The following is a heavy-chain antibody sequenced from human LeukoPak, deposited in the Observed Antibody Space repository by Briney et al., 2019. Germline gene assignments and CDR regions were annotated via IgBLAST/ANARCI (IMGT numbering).Heavy chain of an antibody. D-gene: IGHD6-19*01. Sequence: QLGESLKISCAASGFSFSGHYMDWVRQAPGKGLEWVGRIRNKANSYTTEYAASVKGRFTVSRDDSQNLHYLQMNSLKTEDTALYYCAGTVAGQNPFVYWGLGTLVTVSS. V-gene: IGHV3-72*01. CDR2: IRNKANSYTT. J-gene: IGHJ4*02. CDR1: GFSFSGHY. CDR3: AGTVAGQNPFVY.